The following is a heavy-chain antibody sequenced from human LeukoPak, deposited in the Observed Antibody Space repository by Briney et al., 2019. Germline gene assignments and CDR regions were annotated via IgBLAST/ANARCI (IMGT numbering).Heavy chain of an antibody. CDR3: ARLFWEEGAYWDPFDI. J-gene: IGHJ3*02. D-gene: IGHD2-21*01. Sequence: SETLSLTCTVSGGSISSYYWSWIRQPPGKGLEWIGYIYYSGSTNYNPSLKSRVTISVDTSKNQFSLKLSSVTAADTAVYYCARLFWEEGAYWDPFDIWGQGTMVTVSS. V-gene: IGHV4-59*01. CDR2: IYYSGST. CDR1: GGSISSYY.